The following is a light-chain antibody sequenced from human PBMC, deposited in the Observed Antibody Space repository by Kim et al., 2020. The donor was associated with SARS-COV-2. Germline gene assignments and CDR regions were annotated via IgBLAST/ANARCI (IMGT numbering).Light chain of an antibody. V-gene: IGKV1-17*01. Sequence: ASEGERVTITCRSSQDIRNDLGWYQQNPGRAPKRLIYGASSLQSGVPSRFSGSGSGTEFTLTISSLQPEDFATYFCLQHNTDPITFGQGTRLEIK. CDR2: GAS. CDR1: QDIRND. CDR3: LQHNTDPIT. J-gene: IGKJ5*01.